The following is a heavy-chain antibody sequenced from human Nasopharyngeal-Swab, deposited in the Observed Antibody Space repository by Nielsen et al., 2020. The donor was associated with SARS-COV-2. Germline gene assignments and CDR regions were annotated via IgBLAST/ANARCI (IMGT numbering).Heavy chain of an antibody. J-gene: IGHJ3*02. CDR3: ASPLIYYYDSSGYYGDDAFDI. D-gene: IGHD3-22*01. CDR2: ISSSGSTI. CDR1: AFTFSDYY. Sequence: GGSLTLSCAASAFTFSDYYMSWIRQAAGKGLGWVSYISSSGSTIYYADSVKGRFTISRDNAKNSLYLQMNSLRAEDTAVYYCASPLIYYYDSSGYYGDDAFDIWGQGTMVTVSS. V-gene: IGHV3-11*01.